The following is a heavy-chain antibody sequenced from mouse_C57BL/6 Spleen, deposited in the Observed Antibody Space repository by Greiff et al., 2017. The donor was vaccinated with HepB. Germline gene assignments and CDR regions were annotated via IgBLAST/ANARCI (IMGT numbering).Heavy chain of an antibody. CDR3: ARDYYGSSYPYGAMDY. Sequence: VKLQQPGAELVKPGASVKLSCKASGYTFTSYWMHWVKQRPGQGLEWIGMIHPNSGSTNYNEKFKSKATLTVDKSSSTAYMQLSSLTSEDSAVYYCARDYYGSSYPYGAMDYWGQGTSVTVSS. CDR2: IHPNSGST. J-gene: IGHJ4*01. D-gene: IGHD1-1*01. CDR1: GYTFTSYW. V-gene: IGHV1-64*01.